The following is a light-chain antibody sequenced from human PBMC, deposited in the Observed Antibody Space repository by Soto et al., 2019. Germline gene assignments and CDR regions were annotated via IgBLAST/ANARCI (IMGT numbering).Light chain of an antibody. J-gene: IGKJ1*01. V-gene: IGKV3-20*01. CDR3: QPYGTSPRT. Sequence: RQSTDSKTVLQGKSVNLSGSVSQSVSSSYLAWYQQKPGQAPRLLIYGASSRATGIPDRFIGSQSGTDFTLTLSRLASENFVVNYCQPYGTSPRTFRLGTKVDIK. CDR2: GAS. CDR1: QSVSSSY.